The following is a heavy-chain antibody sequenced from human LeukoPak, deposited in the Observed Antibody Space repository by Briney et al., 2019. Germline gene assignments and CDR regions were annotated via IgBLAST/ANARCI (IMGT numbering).Heavy chain of an antibody. CDR1: GGSISSYY. CDR2: IYYSGST. Sequence: SETLSLTCTVSGGSISSYYWSWIRQPPGKGLEWIGYIYYSGSTNYNPSLKSRVTISVDRSKNQFSQKLSSVTAADTAVYYCARELPRYYSGMDVWGQGTTVTVSS. J-gene: IGHJ6*02. V-gene: IGHV4-59*12. CDR3: ARELPRYYSGMDV.